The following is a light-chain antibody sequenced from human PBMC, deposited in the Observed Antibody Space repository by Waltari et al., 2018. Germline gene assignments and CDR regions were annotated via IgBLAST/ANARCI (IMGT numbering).Light chain of an antibody. CDR3: QQYYSYQWT. CDR2: AAS. Sequence: IRITQSPSSLSASTGDRVPLTCRASQGISSYLAWYQQKPGKAPKLLFYAASTLQSGVPSRFSGSGSGTDFTLTISCLQSEDFATYYCQQYYSYQWTFGQGTKVEIK. J-gene: IGKJ1*01. CDR1: QGISSY. V-gene: IGKV1-8*01.